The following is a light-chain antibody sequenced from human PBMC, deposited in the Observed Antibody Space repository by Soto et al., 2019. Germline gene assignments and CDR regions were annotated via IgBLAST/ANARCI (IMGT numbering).Light chain of an antibody. J-gene: IGLJ1*01. V-gene: IGLV2-18*01. CDR3: SLYKSENTYV. CDR1: STDFVSYNR. CDR2: EAS. Sequence: QSVLTQPPSVSGSPGQSVTISCTGTSTDFVSYNRVSWYQQPPGTAPKLIIYEASNRPSGVPDRFSGSKSGNTASLTISGLQAADEAAYYCSLYKSENTYVSGTGTKVTVL.